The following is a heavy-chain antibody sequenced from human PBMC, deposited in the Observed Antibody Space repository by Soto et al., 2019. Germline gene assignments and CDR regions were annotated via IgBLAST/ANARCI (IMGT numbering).Heavy chain of an antibody. D-gene: IGHD3-10*01. CDR3: ARHYYGSGSYFYYYYGMDV. V-gene: IGHV1-69*13. Sequence: GASVKVSCKASGGTFSSYAISWVRQAPGQGLEWMGGIIPIFGTANYAQKFQGRVTITADESTSTAYMELSSLRSEDTAVYYCARHYYGSGSYFYYYYGMDVWGQGTTVTVSS. CDR2: IIPIFGTA. CDR1: GGTFSSYA. J-gene: IGHJ6*02.